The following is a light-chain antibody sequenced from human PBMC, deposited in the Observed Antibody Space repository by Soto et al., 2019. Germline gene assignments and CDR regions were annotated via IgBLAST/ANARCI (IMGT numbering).Light chain of an antibody. J-gene: IGKJ1*01. CDR3: QKYNNWPKT. V-gene: IGKV3-15*01. CDR1: QSVSSN. CDR2: GAS. Sequence: EIVITQSPATLSVSPGERATLSCRASQSVSSNLAWYQQKPGQAPRLLIYGASTRATGIPARFSGSGSGTEFTLTISSLQSEDFAVYYCQKYNNWPKTFGQGTKVDI.